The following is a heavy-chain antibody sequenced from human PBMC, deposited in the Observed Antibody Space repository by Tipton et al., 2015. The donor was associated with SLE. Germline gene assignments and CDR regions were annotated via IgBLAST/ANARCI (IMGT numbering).Heavy chain of an antibody. J-gene: IGHJ4*02. CDR1: GDSINSGSYY. CDR3: SRAMTTVNHFDY. CDR2: IYSSGST. D-gene: IGHD4-17*01. V-gene: IGHV4-61*09. Sequence: TLSLTCTVSGDSINSGSYYWTWIRQPAGKGLEWIGHIYSSGSTNYNPSLSSRVTVSLDASKNQFSLKLSSVTAGGTAVYYGSRAMTTVNHFDYWGQGTLVTVSS.